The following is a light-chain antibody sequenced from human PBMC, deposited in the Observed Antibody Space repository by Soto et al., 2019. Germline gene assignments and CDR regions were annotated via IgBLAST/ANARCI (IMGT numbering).Light chain of an antibody. CDR2: GND. V-gene: IGLV1-51*01. Sequence: QSVLTQPPSVSAAPGQTVTISCSGSSSNIGNNYVSWYQQFPRTAPQLLISGNDKRPSGIPDRFSGSKSGTSAALGITGLQTGDEADYYCGAWDSSLSAVVFGGGTKVTVL. CDR1: SSNIGNNY. CDR3: GAWDSSLSAVV. J-gene: IGLJ2*01.